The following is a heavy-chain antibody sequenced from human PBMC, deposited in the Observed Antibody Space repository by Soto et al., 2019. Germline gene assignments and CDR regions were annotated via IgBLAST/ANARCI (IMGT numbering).Heavy chain of an antibody. D-gene: IGHD1-1*01. CDR2: IYYSGST. CDR1: GGSISSSSYY. V-gene: IGHV4-39*01. CDR3: ARQPGTPYYYYYYMDV. J-gene: IGHJ6*03. Sequence: SETLSLTCTVSGGSISSSSYYCGWIRQPPGKGLEWIGSIYYSGSTYYNPSLKSRVTISVDTSKNQFSLKLSSVTAADTAVYYCARQPGTPYYYYYYMDVWGKGTTVNVSS.